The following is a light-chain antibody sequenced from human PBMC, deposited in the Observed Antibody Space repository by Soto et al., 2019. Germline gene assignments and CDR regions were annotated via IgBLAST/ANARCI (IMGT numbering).Light chain of an antibody. CDR1: STNIGSNY. CDR2: RNN. J-gene: IGLJ1*01. CDR3: AAWDDSLSGSPYV. V-gene: IGLV1-47*01. Sequence: SVLTHPLSASRTRGYRVTTSCSACSTNIGSNYVYWYQQLPGTAPKLLIYRNNQRPSGVPDRFSGSKSATSASLAISGLRSEDEADYYCAAWDDSLSGSPYVFGTGTKVTVL.